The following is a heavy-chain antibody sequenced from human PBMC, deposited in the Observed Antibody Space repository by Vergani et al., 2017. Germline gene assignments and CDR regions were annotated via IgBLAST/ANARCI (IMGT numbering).Heavy chain of an antibody. D-gene: IGHD5-24*01. J-gene: IGHJ2*01. V-gene: IGHV5-51*03. CDR3: GRLEMDQFLSKESRWYFDF. CDR1: GYSFSNYW. Sequence: EVQLVQSGAEVKKPGESLKISCKASGYSFSNYWIGWVRQMSGKGLEWMGIIYPGDSDTRYSPSFQGQVTISADKSITPAYLQWGSLRASDTAVYYCGRLEMDQFLSKESRWYFDFWGRGTLVTVSS. CDR2: IYPGDSDT.